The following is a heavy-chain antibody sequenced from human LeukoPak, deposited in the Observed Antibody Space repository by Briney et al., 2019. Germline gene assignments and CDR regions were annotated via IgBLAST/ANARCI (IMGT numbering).Heavy chain of an antibody. CDR1: GFSFSSSA. CDR3: AKREPSGYSSY. J-gene: IGHJ4*02. D-gene: IGHD6-13*01. CDR2: ISGSASRT. Sequence: GGALRLSRAASGFSFSSSAMTWVRQAPGKGLEWVSGISGSASRTDYADSVKGRFTISRDSSKNTLYLQMNSLRAEDTAFYYCAKREPSGYSSYWGQGTLVTVSS. V-gene: IGHV3-23*01.